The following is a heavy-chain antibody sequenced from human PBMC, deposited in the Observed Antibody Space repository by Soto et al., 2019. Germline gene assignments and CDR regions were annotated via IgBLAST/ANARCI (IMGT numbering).Heavy chain of an antibody. J-gene: IGHJ5*02. CDR3: ARDLMNYDPFAGGRSNWFDP. V-gene: IGHV1-2*02. CDR2: INPNSGDT. D-gene: IGHD3-3*01. CDR1: GYTFTGYY. Sequence: QVQLVQSGAEVKKPGASVKVSCKASGYTFTGYYMHWVRQAPGQGLEWMGWINPNSGDTNYAQKFQGRVTMTRDTSISTAYMELSRLRSDDTAVYYCARDLMNYDPFAGGRSNWFDPWGQGTLVTVSS.